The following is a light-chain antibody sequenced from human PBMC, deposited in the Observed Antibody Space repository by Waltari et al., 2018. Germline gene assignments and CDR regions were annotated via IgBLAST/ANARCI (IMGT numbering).Light chain of an antibody. V-gene: IGLV2-14*01. Sequence: QSALTQPASVSGSPGQSITISCSGTDSDVGAYDFVSWYQQHPGKAPHLIIYEVSNLPSGISNRFSASKSGNTASLTISGLQAEDEADYYCSSYTTSSAPGVFGTGTRVTVL. CDR3: SSYTTSSAPGV. J-gene: IGLJ1*01. CDR1: DSDVGAYDF. CDR2: EVS.